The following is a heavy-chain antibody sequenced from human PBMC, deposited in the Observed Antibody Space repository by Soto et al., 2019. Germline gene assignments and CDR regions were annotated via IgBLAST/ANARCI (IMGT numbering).Heavy chain of an antibody. V-gene: IGHV4-38-2*02. J-gene: IGHJ4*02. CDR1: GYSIRSGGC. D-gene: IGHD5-12*01. CDR3: ARESYSGYHSYDY. CDR2: MYHDGNT. Sequence: PSATLSLTCAVSGYSIRSGGCWGWIRHPPGKGLEWIANMYHDGNTHYNPSLKSRVTMSVDTSKNQFSLKLNSVTAADTAVYYCARESYSGYHSYDYWGQGILVTVSS.